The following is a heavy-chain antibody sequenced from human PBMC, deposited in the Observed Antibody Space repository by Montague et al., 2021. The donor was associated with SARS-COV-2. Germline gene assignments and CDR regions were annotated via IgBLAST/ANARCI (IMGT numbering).Heavy chain of an antibody. J-gene: IGHJ3*01. Sequence: SETLSLTCAVYGGSFSVYYWSWLRQSPRSGLEWIVEINHSGTANYNPSLKSRVSISVDTSKNQFTLKLTSVTATDTAMYYCAKEREVVRAARTLVAFDLWGPGTMVTVSS. CDR1: GGSFSVYY. CDR2: INHSGTA. V-gene: IGHV4-34*01. D-gene: IGHD2-15*01. CDR3: AKEREVVRAARTLVAFDL.